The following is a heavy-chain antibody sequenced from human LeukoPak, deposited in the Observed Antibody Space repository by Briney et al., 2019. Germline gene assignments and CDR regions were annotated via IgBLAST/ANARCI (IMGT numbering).Heavy chain of an antibody. D-gene: IGHD1-26*01. CDR3: ARGGVVGATEAFDI. CDR1: GGTFSSYA. J-gene: IGHJ3*02. V-gene: IGHV1-69*13. CDR2: IIAIFGTA. Sequence: SVKVSCKASGGTFSSYAISWVRQAPGQGLEWMGGIIAIFGTANYAQKFQGRVTITADESTSTAYMELSSLRSEDTAVYYCARGGVVGATEAFDIWGQGTMVTVSS.